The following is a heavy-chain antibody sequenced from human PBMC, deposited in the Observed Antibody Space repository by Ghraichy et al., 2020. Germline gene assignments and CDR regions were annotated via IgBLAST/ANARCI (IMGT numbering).Heavy chain of an antibody. CDR2: IYYTGTA. CDR1: GGSFSGYY. Sequence: SETLSLTCAVYGGSFSGYYWSWIRQPPGKEPEFIGYIYYTGTATYNPSLSGRVTISVDTSKNQFSLKLTSMTAADSAVYYCARDDLTGANALDIWGQGIVVNVSS. D-gene: IGHD1-20*01. J-gene: IGHJ3*02. CDR3: ARDDLTGANALDI. V-gene: IGHV4-59*01.